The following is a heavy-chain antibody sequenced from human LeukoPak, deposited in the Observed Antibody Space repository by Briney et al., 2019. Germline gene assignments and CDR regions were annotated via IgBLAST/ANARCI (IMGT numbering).Heavy chain of an antibody. CDR1: GFTFSSYA. V-gene: IGHV3-30*04. D-gene: IGHD3-3*01. J-gene: IGHJ5*02. CDR2: ISYDGTYK. Sequence: GGSLRLSCAASGFTFSSYAMHWVRQAPGKGLEWVAVISYDGTYKYYADSVKGRFTISRDNSKNTLYLQMNSLRAEDTAVYYCARDIRTKRNYDFWSGAHDNWFDPWGQGTLVTVSS. CDR3: ARDIRTKRNYDFWSGAHDNWFDP.